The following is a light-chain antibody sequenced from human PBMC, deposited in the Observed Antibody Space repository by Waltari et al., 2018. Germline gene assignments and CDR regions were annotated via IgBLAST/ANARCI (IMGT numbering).Light chain of an antibody. Sequence: EIVMTQSPATLSVSPGERATLSCRASQSVSSNLAWYQQKPGQAPRPLIDGASTRATGIPARFSGSGSGTEFTLTISSMQSEDFAVYYCQQYNNWPQTFGQGTKVEI. CDR2: GAS. CDR1: QSVSSN. J-gene: IGKJ1*01. V-gene: IGKV3-15*01. CDR3: QQYNNWPQT.